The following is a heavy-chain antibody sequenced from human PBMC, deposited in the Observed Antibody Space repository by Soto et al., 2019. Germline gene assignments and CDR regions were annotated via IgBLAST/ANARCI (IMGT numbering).Heavy chain of an antibody. CDR2: ISYDGNNE. V-gene: IGHV3-30*18. D-gene: IGHD6-13*01. CDR3: AKDPSTTSTWYLPPDY. CDR1: GFSFSSYG. J-gene: IGHJ4*02. Sequence: SCAASGFSFSSYGMHWVRQAPPGKGLEWVAGISYDGNNEYYGDSVKGRFTISRDNSKNTLYLQMNSLRAEDTAVYYCAKDPSTTSTWYLPPDYWGQGALVTVSS.